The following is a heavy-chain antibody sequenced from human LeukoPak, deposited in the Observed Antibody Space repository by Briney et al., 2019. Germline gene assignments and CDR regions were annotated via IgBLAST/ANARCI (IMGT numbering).Heavy chain of an antibody. CDR3: ARGLKLYYYDSSGYWFDP. Sequence: SETLSLTCAVYGGSFSGYYWSWIRQPPGKGLEWFGEINHSGSTNYNPSLKSRVTISVDTSKNQFSLKLSSVTAADTAMYYCARGLKLYYYDSSGYWFDPWGQGTLVTVSS. CDR2: INHSGST. V-gene: IGHV4-34*01. D-gene: IGHD3-22*01. CDR1: GGSFSGYY. J-gene: IGHJ5*02.